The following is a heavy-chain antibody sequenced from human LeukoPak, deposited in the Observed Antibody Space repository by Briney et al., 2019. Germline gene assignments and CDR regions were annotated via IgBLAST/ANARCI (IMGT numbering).Heavy chain of an antibody. Sequence: PGGSLRLSCAVSGFTFSGYWMTWVRQAPGKGLEWVANIKQDGSAKDYVDSVKGRFTISRDNAKNSLYLQMNSLRAEDTAVYYCARGSRSYDSSGYYYYFDYWGQGTLVTVSS. V-gene: IGHV3-7*03. J-gene: IGHJ4*02. CDR1: GFTFSGYW. CDR2: IKQDGSAK. CDR3: ARGSRSYDSSGYYYYFDY. D-gene: IGHD3-22*01.